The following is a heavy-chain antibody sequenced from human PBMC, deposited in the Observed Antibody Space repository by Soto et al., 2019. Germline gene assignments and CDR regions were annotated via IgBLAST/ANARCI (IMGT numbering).Heavy chain of an antibody. V-gene: IGHV1-69*12. CDR3: ARAPPEYSSSSAGVDY. CDR1: GGTFSSYA. CDR2: IIPIFGTA. Sequence: QVQLVQSGAEVKKPGSSVKVSCKASGGTFSSYAISWVRQAPGQGLEWMGGIIPIFGTANYAQKFQGRVTITADESTSTAYRELSSLRSEDTAVYYCARAPPEYSSSSAGVDYWGQGTLVTVSS. D-gene: IGHD6-6*01. J-gene: IGHJ4*02.